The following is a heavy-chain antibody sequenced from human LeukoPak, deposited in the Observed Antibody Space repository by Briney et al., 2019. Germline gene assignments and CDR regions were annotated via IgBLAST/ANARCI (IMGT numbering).Heavy chain of an antibody. J-gene: IGHJ6*04. D-gene: IGHD2-2*01. CDR2: ISYDGSNK. Sequence: PGGSLRLSCAASGFTFSSYGMHWVRQAPGKGLEWVAVISYDGSNKYYADSVKGRFTISRDNSKNMLYLQMNSLRAEDTAVYYCAKVYCSSTSCYGMDVWGKGTTVTVSS. CDR3: AKVYCSSTSCYGMDV. CDR1: GFTFSSYG. V-gene: IGHV3-30*18.